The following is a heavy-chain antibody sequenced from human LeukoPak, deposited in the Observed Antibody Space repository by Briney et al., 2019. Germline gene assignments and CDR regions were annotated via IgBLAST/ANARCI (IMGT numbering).Heavy chain of an antibody. CDR1: GGSISSGGYY. J-gene: IGHJ4*02. Sequence: PSETLSLTCTVSGGSISSGGYYWSWIRQPPGKGLEWIGEINHSGSTNYNPSLKSRVTISVDTSKNQFSLKLSSVTAADTAVYYCARGRASILGYYFDYWGQGTLVTVSS. D-gene: IGHD3-16*01. V-gene: IGHV4-39*07. CDR2: INHSGST. CDR3: ARGRASILGYYFDY.